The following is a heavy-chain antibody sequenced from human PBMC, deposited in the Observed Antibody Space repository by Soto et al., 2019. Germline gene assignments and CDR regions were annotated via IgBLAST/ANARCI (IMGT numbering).Heavy chain of an antibody. J-gene: IGHJ6*02. V-gene: IGHV4-61*01. CDR3: ARITTRSNGMDV. CDR2: VYYSGST. CDR1: GGSVSSGYYY. D-gene: IGHD6-6*01. Sequence: SETLSLTCTVSGGSVSSGYYYWSWIRQPPGRGLEWFGYVYYSGSTNYNPSLKSRVTMSLDTSQTQFSLNLSSVTAADTAIYYCARITTRSNGMDVWGQGTTVTVSS.